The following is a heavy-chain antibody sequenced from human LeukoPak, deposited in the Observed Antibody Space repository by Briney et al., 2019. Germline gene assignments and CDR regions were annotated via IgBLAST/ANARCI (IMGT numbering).Heavy chain of an antibody. Sequence: SETLSLTCTVSGGSISSSSYYWGWIRQPPGKGLGWIGSIYYSGSTYYNPSLKSRVTISVDTSKNQFSLKLSSVTAADTAVYYCARGSGLWAAAGYYYFDYWGQGTLVTVSS. V-gene: IGHV4-39*07. D-gene: IGHD6-13*01. CDR1: GGSISSSSYY. J-gene: IGHJ4*02. CDR2: IYYSGST. CDR3: ARGSGLWAAAGYYYFDY.